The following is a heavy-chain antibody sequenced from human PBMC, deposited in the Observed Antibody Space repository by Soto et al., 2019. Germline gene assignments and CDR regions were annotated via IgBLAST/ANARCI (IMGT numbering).Heavy chain of an antibody. CDR3: ARDRIVRASYYYYGMDV. J-gene: IGHJ6*02. Sequence: QVQVVESGGGVVQPGRSLRLSCTASGFTFSDYGMHWVRQAPGKGPEWVALIWYDGSNKFYADSVKDRFTVSRDNSKNTLYLQMNSLRADDRAVYYCARDRIVRASYYYYGMDVWGQGTTVTVSS. CDR1: GFTFSDYG. CDR2: IWYDGSNK. V-gene: IGHV3-33*01. D-gene: IGHD1-26*01.